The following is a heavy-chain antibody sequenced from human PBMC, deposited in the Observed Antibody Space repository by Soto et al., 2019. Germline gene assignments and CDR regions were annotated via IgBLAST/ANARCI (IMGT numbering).Heavy chain of an antibody. Sequence: QVRLVESGGGVVQPGRSLRLSCEASGFTFSSYGRHWVRQAPGKGLEWVAVIWYDGSNKYYADSVKGRFSISRDNSKNTLYLLMNSLRAEDTAVYYCARGHGVATTMGWFEPWGQGTLVTVSS. V-gene: IGHV3-33*01. D-gene: IGHD5-12*01. CDR2: IWYDGSNK. CDR3: ARGHGVATTMGWFEP. CDR1: GFTFSSYG. J-gene: IGHJ5*02.